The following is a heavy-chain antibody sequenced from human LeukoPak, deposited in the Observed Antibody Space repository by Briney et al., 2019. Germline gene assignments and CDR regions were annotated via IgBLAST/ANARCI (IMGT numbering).Heavy chain of an antibody. CDR2: INPNSGGT. CDR1: GYTFTSYG. J-gene: IGHJ5*02. D-gene: IGHD2-2*01. Sequence: GASVKVSCKASGYTFTSYGISWVRQAPGQGLEWMGWINPNSGGTNYAQKFQGRVTMTRDTSISTAYMELSRLRSDDTAVYYCARAWLTDQRYCSSASCPKLKNWFDPWGQGTLVTVSS. V-gene: IGHV1-2*02. CDR3: ARAWLTDQRYCSSASCPKLKNWFDP.